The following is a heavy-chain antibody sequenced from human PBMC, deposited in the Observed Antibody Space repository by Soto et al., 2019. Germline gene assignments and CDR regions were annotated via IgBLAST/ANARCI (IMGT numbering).Heavy chain of an antibody. CDR2: IYHSGST. CDR3: ARVGDSNYGGTFDY. D-gene: IGHD2-15*01. CDR1: GGSISSGGYS. Sequence: PSETLSLSSAVSGGSISSGGYSWSWIRQPPGKGLEWIGYIYHSGSTYYNPSLKSRVTISVDRSKNQFSLKLSSVTAADTAVYYCARVGDSNYGGTFDYRGQRTLVTVSS. J-gene: IGHJ4*02. V-gene: IGHV4-30-2*01.